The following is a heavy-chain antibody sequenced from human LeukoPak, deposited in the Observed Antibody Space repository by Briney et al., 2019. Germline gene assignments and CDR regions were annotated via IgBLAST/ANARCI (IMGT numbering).Heavy chain of an antibody. V-gene: IGHV3-30*02. J-gene: IGHJ4*02. Sequence: GGSLRLSCAASGFTFSSYGMHWVRQAPGKGLEWVAFIRYDGSNKYYADSVKGRFTISRDNSKNTLYLQMNSLRAEDTAVYYCAKDYGSGREYFDYWGQGTLVTVSS. CDR2: IRYDGSNK. D-gene: IGHD3-10*01. CDR3: AKDYGSGREYFDY. CDR1: GFTFSSYG.